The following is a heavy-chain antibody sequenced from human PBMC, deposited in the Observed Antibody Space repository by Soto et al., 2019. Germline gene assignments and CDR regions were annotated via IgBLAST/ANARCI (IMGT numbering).Heavy chain of an antibody. V-gene: IGHV3-23*01. CDR2: ISGAGGTT. Sequence: GGSLRLSCAASGFTFSSYAMSWVRQAPGKGLEWVSAISGAGGTTYYADSVKGRFTISRDNSRNTLYLQMNSLGAEATAVYYCGRSGSGPFDYWGQGPLVTVSS. CDR3: GRSGSGPFDY. CDR1: GFTFSSYA. D-gene: IGHD2-15*01. J-gene: IGHJ4*02.